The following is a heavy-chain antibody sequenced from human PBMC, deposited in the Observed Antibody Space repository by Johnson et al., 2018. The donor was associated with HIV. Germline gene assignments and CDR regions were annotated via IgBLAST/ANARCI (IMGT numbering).Heavy chain of an antibody. CDR1: GFTFGDYA. J-gene: IGHJ3*02. Sequence: VQLVESGGGVVQPGRSLRLSCTASGFTFGDYAMSWVRQAPGKGLEWVAFIRYDGSNKYYPDSVKGRFTISRDNSKNTLYLQMNSLRAEDTAVYYCARYSWNVGAFDIWGQGTMVTVSS. D-gene: IGHD1-20*01. CDR2: IRYDGSNK. V-gene: IGHV3-30*02. CDR3: ARYSWNVGAFDI.